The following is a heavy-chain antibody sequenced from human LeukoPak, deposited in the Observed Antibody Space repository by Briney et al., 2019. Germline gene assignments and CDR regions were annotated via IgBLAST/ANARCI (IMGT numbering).Heavy chain of an antibody. CDR1: GCTFTSYC. D-gene: IGHD3-22*01. CDR3: ARTVRGRYYDSSGYPDL. V-gene: IGHV3-7*01. Sequence: QSGGSLRLSCAASGCTFTSYCMSWVRQAPGKGLEWVANIKQDGNEKYYVDSVSGRFTISRDNAKNSLYLQMNSLRAEDTAVYYCARTVRGRYYDSSGYPDLWGQRTLVTVSS. CDR2: IKQDGNEK. J-gene: IGHJ5*02.